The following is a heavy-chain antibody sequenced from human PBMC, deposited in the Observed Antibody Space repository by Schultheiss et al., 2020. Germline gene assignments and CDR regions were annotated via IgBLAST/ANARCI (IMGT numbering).Heavy chain of an antibody. D-gene: IGHD3-22*01. CDR1: GGSVSSGSYY. Sequence: SQTLSLTCTVSGGSVSSGSYYWSWIRQPPGKGLEWIGYVYYSGSTYYNPSLKSRVTISVDTSKNQFSLKLSSVTAADTAVYYCASTQYYYDSSGVLQHWGQGTLVTVSS. CDR2: VYYSGST. V-gene: IGHV4-61*01. CDR3: ASTQYYYDSSGVLQH. J-gene: IGHJ1*01.